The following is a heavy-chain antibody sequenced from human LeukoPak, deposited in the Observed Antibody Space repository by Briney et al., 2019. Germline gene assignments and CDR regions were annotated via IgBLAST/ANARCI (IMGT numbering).Heavy chain of an antibody. J-gene: IGHJ6*04. CDR2: ISYDGRRK. D-gene: IGHD3-10*02. CDR1: GFSFSKYG. CDR3: AELGITMIGGV. V-gene: IGHV3-30*18. Sequence: GGSLRLSCAASGFSFSKYGMHWVRQVPGKGLEWVALISYDGRRKYYADSMKGRFTISRDNFKNTLNLQMNSLRAEDTAVYYCAELGITMIGGVWGKGTTVTISS.